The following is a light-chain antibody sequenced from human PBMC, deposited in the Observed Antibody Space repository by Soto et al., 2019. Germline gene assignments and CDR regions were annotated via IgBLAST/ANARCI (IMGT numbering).Light chain of an antibody. CDR2: GAS. CDR1: QSVSNNY. Sequence: EIVLTQSPGTLSLSPGERATLSCRASQSVSNNYLAWYQQKPGQAPRLLIYGASTGATGIPARFSGSRSGTDFTLTISSLQPEDFATYYCQQSYSTPFVTFGQGTRLEIK. CDR3: QQSYSTPFVT. V-gene: IGKV3-20*01. J-gene: IGKJ5*01.